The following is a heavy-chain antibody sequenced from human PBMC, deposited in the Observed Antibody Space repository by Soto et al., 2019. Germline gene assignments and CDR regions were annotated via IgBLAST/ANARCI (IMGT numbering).Heavy chain of an antibody. V-gene: IGHV4-59*01. CDR1: GGSISSYY. Sequence: QVQLQESGPGLVKPSETLSLTCTVSGGSISSYYWSWIRQPPGKGLEWIGYIYYSGSTNYNPSLKSRVTISVDTSKNQFSLKLSSVTAADTAVYYCARAGGGYIAARRGWFDPWGQGTLVTVSS. CDR2: IYYSGST. J-gene: IGHJ5*02. CDR3: ARAGGGYIAARRGWFDP. D-gene: IGHD6-6*01.